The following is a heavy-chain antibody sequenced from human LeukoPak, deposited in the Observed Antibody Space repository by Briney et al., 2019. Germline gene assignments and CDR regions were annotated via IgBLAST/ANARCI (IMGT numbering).Heavy chain of an antibody. D-gene: IGHD6-19*01. V-gene: IGHV4-59*01. J-gene: IGHJ4*02. CDR2: IYYSGST. Sequence: SSETLSLTCTVSGGSISSYYWSWIRQPPGKGLERIGYIYYSGSTNYNPSLKSRVTISVDTSKNQFSLKLSSVTAADTAVYYCARDSSGWYYFDYWGQGTLVTVSS. CDR3: ARDSSGWYYFDY. CDR1: GGSISSYY.